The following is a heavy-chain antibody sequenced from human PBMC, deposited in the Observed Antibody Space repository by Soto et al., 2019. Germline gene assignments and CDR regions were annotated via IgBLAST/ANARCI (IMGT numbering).Heavy chain of an antibody. J-gene: IGHJ4*02. CDR1: GFTFSKYA. Sequence: DVQLLESGGGLVQPGGSLRLSCAASGFTFSKYAMSWVRQAPGKGLQWVSAISASGGTTYYADSVKGRFTFSRDNSKNTLYLQMNSLRAEDTAVYYCAKVGDTQWGSTYRYTHFDYWGQGTRVAVS. CDR2: ISASGGTT. V-gene: IGHV3-23*01. D-gene: IGHD3-16*02. CDR3: AKVGDTQWGSTYRYTHFDY.